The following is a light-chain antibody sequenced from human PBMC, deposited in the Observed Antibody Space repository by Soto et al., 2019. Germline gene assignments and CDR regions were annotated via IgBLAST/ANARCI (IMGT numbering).Light chain of an antibody. Sequence: QSALTQPRSVSGSPGQSVTISCTGTSSDVGGYKYVSWYQQHPGKAPKLMIYDVSERPSGVPDRFSGSKSGNTASLTISGLQAEDEADYYCCSYVGSYSYDFGTGTKLTVL. J-gene: IGLJ1*01. CDR2: DVS. CDR3: CSYVGSYSYD. V-gene: IGLV2-11*01. CDR1: SSDVGGYKY.